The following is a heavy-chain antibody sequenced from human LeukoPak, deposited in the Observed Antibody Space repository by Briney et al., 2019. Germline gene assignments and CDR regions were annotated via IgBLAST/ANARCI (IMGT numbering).Heavy chain of an antibody. J-gene: IGHJ6*04. CDR1: GGSISSYY. D-gene: IGHD2-2*01. Sequence: SETLSLTCTVSGGSISSYYWSWIRQPPGKGLEWIGYIYYRGSTNYNPSLKSRVTISVDTSKNQFSLKLSSGTAADTAVYYCASPSPTYCSSTSCYVGALDVWGKGTTVTISS. V-gene: IGHV4-59*08. CDR2: IYYRGST. CDR3: ASPSPTYCSSTSCYVGALDV.